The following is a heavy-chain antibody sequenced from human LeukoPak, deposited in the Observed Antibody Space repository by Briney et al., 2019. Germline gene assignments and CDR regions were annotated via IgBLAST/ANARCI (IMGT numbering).Heavy chain of an antibody. V-gene: IGHV4-59*01. CDR3: AKAGIAVPATPEY. Sequence: SETLSLTCTVSGGSISSYYWSWIRQPPGKGLEWIGYIYYSGSTNYNPSLKSRVTISVDTSKNQFSLKLSSVTAADTAVYYCAKAGIAVPATPEYCGQGTQVTVSS. CDR1: GGSISSYY. J-gene: IGHJ4*02. CDR2: IYYSGST. D-gene: IGHD6-19*01.